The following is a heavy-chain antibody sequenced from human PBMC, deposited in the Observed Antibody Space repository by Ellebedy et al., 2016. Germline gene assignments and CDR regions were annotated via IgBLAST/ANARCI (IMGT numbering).Heavy chain of an antibody. J-gene: IGHJ4*02. Sequence: GGSLRLSCAASGFTFSSYAMHWVRQAPGKGLERVAVISYDGSNKYYADSVKGRFTISRDNSKNTLYLQMNSLRAEDTAVYYCARGSDYGDNWGQGTLVTVSS. CDR1: GFTFSSYA. CDR3: ARGSDYGDN. V-gene: IGHV3-30-3*01. CDR2: ISYDGSNK.